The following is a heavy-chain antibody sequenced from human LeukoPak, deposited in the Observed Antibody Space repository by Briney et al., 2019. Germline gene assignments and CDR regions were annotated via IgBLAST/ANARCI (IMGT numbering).Heavy chain of an antibody. Sequence: PSETLSLTCTVSGASISSYYWTWIRQAPGKGLEWMGYISYSGITIHNPSLESRVTISLDTSKNQFSLKLNPVTAADTAVYYCARVFDYGHYAFDPWGQGTLVTVSS. V-gene: IGHV4-59*01. CDR2: ISYSGIT. J-gene: IGHJ5*02. CDR3: ARVFDYGHYAFDP. CDR1: GASISSYY. D-gene: IGHD4-17*01.